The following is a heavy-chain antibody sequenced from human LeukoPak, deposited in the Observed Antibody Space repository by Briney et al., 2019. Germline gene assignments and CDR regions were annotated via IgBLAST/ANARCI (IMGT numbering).Heavy chain of an antibody. CDR2: IRKDGSEK. D-gene: IGHD1-26*01. CDR3: ARQETSSYNGAFDI. J-gene: IGHJ3*02. CDR1: GLTFNSYW. Sequence: GGSLRLSCVASSGLTFNSYWMSWVRQAPGKGLEWVANIRKDGSEKYYMDSVMGRFTISRDNAKNSLYLQMNSLRADDTAVYHCARQETSSYNGAFDIWGQGTMVTVSS. V-gene: IGHV3-7*01.